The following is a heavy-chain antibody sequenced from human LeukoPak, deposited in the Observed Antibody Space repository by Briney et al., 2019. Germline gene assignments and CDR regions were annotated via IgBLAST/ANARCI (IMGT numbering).Heavy chain of an antibody. Sequence: GGSLRLSCAASGFTVSSNYMSWVRQAPGKGLEWVSVIYSGGSTYYADSVKGRFTISRDNSKNTLYLQTNSLRAEDTAVYYCARAEITIFGVVYDNWFDPWGQGTLVTVSS. CDR1: GFTVSSNY. D-gene: IGHD3-3*01. CDR2: IYSGGST. CDR3: ARAEITIFGVVYDNWFDP. J-gene: IGHJ5*02. V-gene: IGHV3-66*02.